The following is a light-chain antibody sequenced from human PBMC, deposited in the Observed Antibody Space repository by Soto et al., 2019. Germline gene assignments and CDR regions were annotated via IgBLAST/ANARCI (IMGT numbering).Light chain of an antibody. CDR3: QQYGSSPPYT. J-gene: IGKJ2*01. V-gene: IGKV3-20*01. Sequence: EIVLTQSPGTLSLSPGERATLSCRASQRVSSNYLAWYQQKPGQTPRLLIYGASSRAIGIPDRFSGSGSGIDFTLTISRLEPEDFAVYYCQQYGSSPPYTFGQGTKLEIK. CDR1: QRVSSNY. CDR2: GAS.